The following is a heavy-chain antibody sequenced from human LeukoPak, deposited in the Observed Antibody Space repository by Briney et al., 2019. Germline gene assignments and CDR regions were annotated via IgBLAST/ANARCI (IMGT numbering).Heavy chain of an antibody. CDR1: GFTINNYE. CDR3: ARGVYSSSRGWFDP. V-gene: IGHV3-48*03. J-gene: IGHJ5*02. D-gene: IGHD6-13*01. CDR2: ISGSGTTI. Sequence: GGSLRLSCTASGFTINNYEMNWVRQAPGKGLEWVSYISGSGTTIYYADSVRGRFTISRDNGKNSLYLQMNSLRAEDTAVYYCARGVYSSSRGWFDPWGQGTLVTVSS.